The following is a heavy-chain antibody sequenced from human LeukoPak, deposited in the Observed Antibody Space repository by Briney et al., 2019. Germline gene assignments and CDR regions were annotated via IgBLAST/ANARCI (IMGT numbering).Heavy chain of an antibody. CDR1: GGSFSGYY. D-gene: IGHD3-22*01. V-gene: IGHV4-34*01. J-gene: IGHJ4*02. CDR3: ARAEYYYDSSGYYPGIFDY. Sequence: PSETLSLTCAVYGGSFSGYYWSWIRQPPGKGLEWIGEINHSGSTNYNPSLKSRLTISVDTSKNQFSLKLSSVTAADTAVYYCARAEYYYDSSGYYPGIFDYWGQGTLVTVSS. CDR2: INHSGST.